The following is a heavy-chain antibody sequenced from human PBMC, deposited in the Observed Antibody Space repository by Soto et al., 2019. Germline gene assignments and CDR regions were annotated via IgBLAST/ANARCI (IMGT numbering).Heavy chain of an antibody. Sequence: SETLSLTCAVYGGSFSGYYWSWIRQPPGKGLEWIGEINHSGSTNYNPSLKSRVTISVDTSKNQFSLKLSSVTAADTAVYYCARGRRGYGSGSYYYYYGMDVWGQGTTVTVSS. CDR2: INHSGST. J-gene: IGHJ6*02. CDR1: GGSFSGYY. CDR3: ARGRRGYGSGSYYYYYGMDV. D-gene: IGHD3-10*01. V-gene: IGHV4-34*01.